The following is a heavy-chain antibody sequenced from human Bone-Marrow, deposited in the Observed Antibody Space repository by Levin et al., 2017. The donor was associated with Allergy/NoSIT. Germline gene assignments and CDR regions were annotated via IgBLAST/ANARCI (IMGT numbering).Heavy chain of an antibody. V-gene: IGHV4-39*07. CDR1: GGSISDSRYY. Sequence: ESLKISCTVSGGSISDSRYYWGWIRQPPGKGLEWLGTIYYSGNTYYNRSLKSRVTISVDTSKSQVSLRLTSVTSADTAIYYCVREGGMTDPSMEMTPWFDYWGQGSLVIVSS. CDR3: VREGGMTDPSMEMTPWFDY. J-gene: IGHJ4*02. CDR2: IYYSGNT. D-gene: IGHD3-16*01.